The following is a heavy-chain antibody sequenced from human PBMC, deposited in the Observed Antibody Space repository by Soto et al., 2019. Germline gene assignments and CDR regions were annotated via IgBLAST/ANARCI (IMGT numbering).Heavy chain of an antibody. V-gene: IGHV4-28*05. CDR2: INYSGSF. Sequence: QVQVQESGPGLVKASDTLSLTCRVSGYFISSSHWWGWIRQPPGKGLEWIGHINYSGSFYHDPSPKSRVTMSLATSKHHFPLRLSSVTAVDTAVYYCARIATTTLGGPIDYWGRGTLVTVSS. CDR1: GYFISSSHW. CDR3: ARIATTTLGGPIDY. D-gene: IGHD4-4*01. J-gene: IGHJ4*02.